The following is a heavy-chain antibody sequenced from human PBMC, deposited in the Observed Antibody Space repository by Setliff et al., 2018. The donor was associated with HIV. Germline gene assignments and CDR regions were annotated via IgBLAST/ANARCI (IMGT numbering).Heavy chain of an antibody. J-gene: IGHJ5*02. V-gene: IGHV4-30-4*08. CDR1: GGSISSGDYY. D-gene: IGHD4-17*01. CDR2: IYDSEST. Sequence: LSLTCTVSGGSISSGDYYWSWIRQPPGKGLEWIGSIYDSESTYYNPSLKSRVTISVDTSKNHFSLKLNSVTAADTAVYYCARAPGPYGDYNWFDPWGQGALVTVSS. CDR3: ARAPGPYGDYNWFDP.